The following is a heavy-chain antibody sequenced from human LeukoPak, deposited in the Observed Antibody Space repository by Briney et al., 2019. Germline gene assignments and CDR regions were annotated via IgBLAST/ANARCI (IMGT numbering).Heavy chain of an antibody. CDR3: ARDRHDYVWGSYRFDAFDI. Sequence: GGSLRLSCAASGFTFSSYSMNWVRQAPGNVLYTHSPIRSSSSYIYYADSVKGRFTISRDNAKNSLYLQMNSLRAEDTAVYYCARDRHDYVWGSYRFDAFDIWGQGTMVTVSS. CDR1: GFTFSSYS. CDR2: IRSSSSYI. J-gene: IGHJ3*02. V-gene: IGHV3-21*01. D-gene: IGHD3-16*02.